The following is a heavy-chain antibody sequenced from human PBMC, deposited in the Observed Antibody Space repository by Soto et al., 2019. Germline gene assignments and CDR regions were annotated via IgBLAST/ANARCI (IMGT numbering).Heavy chain of an antibody. D-gene: IGHD2-2*01. Sequence: SETLSLTCTVSGGSISSYYWSWIRQPPGKGLEWIGYIYYSGSTNYNPPLKSRVTISVDTSKNQFSLKLSSVTAADTAVYYCAREIVVVVPAAIHWFDPWGQGTLVTVSS. V-gene: IGHV4-59*01. CDR2: IYYSGST. CDR1: GGSISSYY. CDR3: AREIVVVVPAAIHWFDP. J-gene: IGHJ5*02.